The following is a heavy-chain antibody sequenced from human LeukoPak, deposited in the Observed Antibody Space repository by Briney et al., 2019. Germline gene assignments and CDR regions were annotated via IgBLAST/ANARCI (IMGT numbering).Heavy chain of an antibody. CDR1: GYTFTSYY. Sequence: ASVKVSCKASGYTFTSYYMHWVRQAPGQGLEWMGIINPSGGSTSYAQKFQGRVTITADESTRSAYMELSSLRSEDTAVYYCARSAGGVIGVVTPALSGTRPPYFYYYMDVWGRGTTVTVSS. D-gene: IGHD2-2*01. V-gene: IGHV1-46*01. J-gene: IGHJ6*03. CDR2: INPSGGST. CDR3: ARSAGGVIGVVTPALSGTRPPYFYYYMDV.